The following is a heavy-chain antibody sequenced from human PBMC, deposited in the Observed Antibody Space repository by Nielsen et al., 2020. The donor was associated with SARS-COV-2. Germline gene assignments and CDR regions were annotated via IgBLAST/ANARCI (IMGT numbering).Heavy chain of an antibody. J-gene: IGHJ5*02. V-gene: IGHV4-61*02. CDR1: GGSISSGSYY. Sequence: SETLSLTCTVSGGSISSGSYYWSWIRQPAGKGLEWIGRIYTSGSTNYNPSLKSRVTISVDTSKNQFSLKLSSVTAADTAVYYCARGIAVAGTWGQETLVTVSS. CDR2: IYTSGST. CDR3: ARGIAVAGT. D-gene: IGHD6-19*01.